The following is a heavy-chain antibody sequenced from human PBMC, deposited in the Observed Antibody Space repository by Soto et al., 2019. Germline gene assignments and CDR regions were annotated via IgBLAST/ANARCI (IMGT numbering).Heavy chain of an antibody. CDR1: VFTFGSYP. J-gene: IGHJ6*02. CDR2: ISSGSDTI. CDR3: ARILYSSQRDGEDV. Sequence: EVLLLESGGGLVQPGGSMRISCAASVFTFGSYPMTWVRQAPGKGLEWVSSISSGSDTIFYADSVKGRFTITRDNSSSKLFLQMNRLRGEDMAICYCARILYSSQRDGEDVWGQGTTVTVSS. V-gene: IGHV3-23*01. D-gene: IGHD2-8*01.